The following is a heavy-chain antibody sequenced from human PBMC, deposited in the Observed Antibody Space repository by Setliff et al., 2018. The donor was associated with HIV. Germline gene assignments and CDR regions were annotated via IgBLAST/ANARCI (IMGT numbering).Heavy chain of an antibody. V-gene: IGHV4-39*01. Sequence: SETLSLTCTVSGGSISIISYYWGWIRQPPGKGLEYIGSIYYSGSTYYNPSLKSRVTISVDTSKNQFSLNLSSVTAADTAVYYCARVDCSSTSCYRDSYYYMDVWGKGTTVTVSS. CDR2: IYYSGST. CDR1: GGSISIISYY. J-gene: IGHJ6*03. D-gene: IGHD2-2*01. CDR3: ARVDCSSTSCYRDSYYYMDV.